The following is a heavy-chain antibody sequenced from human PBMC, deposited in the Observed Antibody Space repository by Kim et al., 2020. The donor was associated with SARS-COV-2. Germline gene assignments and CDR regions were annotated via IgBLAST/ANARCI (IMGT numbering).Heavy chain of an antibody. J-gene: IGHJ4*02. CDR2: IYYSGST. CDR3: ARWAPSYYYGSRSYYFDD. D-gene: IGHD3-10*01. Sequence: SETLSLTCTVSGGSISSGGYYWSWIRQHPGKGLEWIGYIYYSGSTYYNPSLKSRVTISVDTSKNQFSLKLSSVTAADTAVYYCARWAPSYYYGSRSYYFDDWGQGTLVTVSS. V-gene: IGHV4-31*03. CDR1: GGSISSGGYY.